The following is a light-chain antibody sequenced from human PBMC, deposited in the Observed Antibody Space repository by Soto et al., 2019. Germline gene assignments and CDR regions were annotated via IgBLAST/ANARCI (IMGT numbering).Light chain of an antibody. Sequence: DIRMTQSPSTLSASVGDRVTITCRASQSISSWFAWYQQKPGKDPKLLIYKASSLESGVPSRFSGSGSGTEFTLTISSLQPDDLATYDCQQYNSYPRTFGGGTQVEIK. J-gene: IGKJ4*01. CDR2: KAS. CDR3: QQYNSYPRT. V-gene: IGKV1-5*03. CDR1: QSISSW.